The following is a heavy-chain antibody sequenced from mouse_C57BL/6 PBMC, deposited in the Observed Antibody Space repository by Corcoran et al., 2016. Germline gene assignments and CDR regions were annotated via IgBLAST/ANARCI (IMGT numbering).Heavy chain of an antibody. CDR1: GYTFTTYG. D-gene: IGHD1-1*01. J-gene: IGHJ4*01. V-gene: IGHV9-3*01. CDR3: ARSTVVATIDYYAMDY. CDR2: INTYSGVP. Sequence: QIQLVQSGPELKKPGETVKISCKASGYTFTTYGMSWVKQAPGKGLKWMGWINTYSGVPTYADDFKGRFAFSLETSASTAYLQINNLKNEDTATYFCARSTVVATIDYYAMDYWGQGTSVTVSS.